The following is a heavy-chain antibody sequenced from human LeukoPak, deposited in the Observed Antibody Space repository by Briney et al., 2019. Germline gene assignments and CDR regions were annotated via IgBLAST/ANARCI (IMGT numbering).Heavy chain of an antibody. CDR1: GFTFSNYW. V-gene: IGHV3-74*01. Sequence: PGGSLRLSCAASGFTFSNYWMHWVRQAPGKGLEWGSRINERATIISYADSVKGRFTISRENARNTLYLQMNSLTAEDMAVYYCVRDLILVWTPGDDFDHWGQGTLVTVSS. D-gene: IGHD3-16*01. CDR3: VRDLILVWTPGDDFDH. J-gene: IGHJ4*02. CDR2: INERATII.